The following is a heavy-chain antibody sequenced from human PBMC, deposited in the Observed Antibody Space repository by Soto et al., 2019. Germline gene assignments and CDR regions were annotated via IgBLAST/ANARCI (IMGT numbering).Heavy chain of an antibody. D-gene: IGHD6-13*01. Sequence: ASVKVSCKVSGYTLTELSMHWVRQAPGKGLEWMGGFDPEDGETIYAQKFQGRVTMTEDTSTDTAYMELSSLRSEDTAVYYCATSTMLWGSSEGGLFDPWGQGTLVTVSS. CDR1: GYTLTELS. CDR3: ATSTMLWGSSEGGLFDP. V-gene: IGHV1-24*01. CDR2: FDPEDGET. J-gene: IGHJ5*02.